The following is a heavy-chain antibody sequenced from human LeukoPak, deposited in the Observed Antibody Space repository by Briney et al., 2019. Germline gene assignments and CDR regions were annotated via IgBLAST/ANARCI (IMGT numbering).Heavy chain of an antibody. Sequence: SETLSLTCAVYGGSFSGYYWSWIRQPPGKGLEWIGEIKNSGNAGSNPSPKRRVTISVDTSKNPFSLKLSSVTAADTAVYYCARRNIVVVVAGTPTIQLPDAFDIWGQGTMVTVSS. CDR1: GGSFSGYY. CDR2: IKNSGNA. D-gene: IGHD2-15*01. V-gene: IGHV4-34*01. CDR3: ARRNIVVVVAGTPTIQLPDAFDI. J-gene: IGHJ3*02.